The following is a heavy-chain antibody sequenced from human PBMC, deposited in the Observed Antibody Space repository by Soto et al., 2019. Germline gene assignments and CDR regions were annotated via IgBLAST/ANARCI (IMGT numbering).Heavy chain of an antibody. CDR2: INHIGST. J-gene: IGHJ2*01. CDR3: ARGRSKAYCSGGSWRYFDL. D-gene: IGHD2-15*01. V-gene: IGHV4-34*01. Sequence: QVQLQQCGAGLLKPSETLSLTCEVYGGSFSGYYWSWIRQPPGQGREWIGEINHIGSTNYNPSLKSRVTISVDASNTQVALTRSAVTDADTAVYYCARGRSKAYCSGGSWRYFDLWGRGTLVTVSS. CDR1: GGSFSGYY.